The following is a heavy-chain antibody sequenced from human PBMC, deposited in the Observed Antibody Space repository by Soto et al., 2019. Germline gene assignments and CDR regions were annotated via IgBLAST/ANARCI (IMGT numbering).Heavy chain of an antibody. D-gene: IGHD1-1*01. CDR1: GFTFSSYW. CDR3: ARDLLYWRAYYYYYGMDV. CDR2: INSDGSST. V-gene: IGHV3-74*01. Sequence: PGGSLRLSCAASGFTFSSYWMHWVRQAPGKGLVWVSRINSDGSSTSYADSVKGRFTISRDNAKNTLYLQMNSLRAEDTAVYYCARDLLYWRAYYYYYGMDVWGQGTTVIVSS. J-gene: IGHJ6*02.